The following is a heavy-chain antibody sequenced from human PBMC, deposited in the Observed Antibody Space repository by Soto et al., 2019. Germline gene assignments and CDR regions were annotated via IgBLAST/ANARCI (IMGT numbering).Heavy chain of an antibody. CDR3: ARWVEVSLDYFDS. CDR1: GGSITNGYYY. V-gene: IGHV4-31*03. Sequence: ASETLSLTCTVSGGSITNGYYYWSWVRQNPGKGLEWIGHIYHSGRTYYRPSLKSRVTISVDTSKSQFSLNLSSVTAADTAVYYCARWVEVSLDYFDSWGQGTPVTVSS. CDR2: IYHSGRT. J-gene: IGHJ4*02. D-gene: IGHD2-15*01.